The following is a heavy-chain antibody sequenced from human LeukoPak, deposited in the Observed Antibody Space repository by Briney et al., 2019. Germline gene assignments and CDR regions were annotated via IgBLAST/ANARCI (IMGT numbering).Heavy chain of an antibody. J-gene: IGHJ5*02. CDR1: GFTFSSYS. V-gene: IGHV3-48*04. CDR2: ISSSSSTI. Sequence: HPGGSLRLSCAASGFTFSSYSMNWVRQAPGKGLEWVSYISSSSSTIYYADSVKGRFTISRDNAKNSLYLQMNSLRAEDTAVYYCARDRGSTGFDPWGQGTLVTVSS. CDR3: ARDRGSTGFDP.